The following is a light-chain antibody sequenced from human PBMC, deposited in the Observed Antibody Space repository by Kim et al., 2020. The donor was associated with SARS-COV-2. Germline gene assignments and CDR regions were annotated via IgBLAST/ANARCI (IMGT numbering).Light chain of an antibody. V-gene: IGLV3-21*04. Sequence: APGKTARITCGGNNIGSKSVHWYQQKPGQAPVLVIYYDSDRPSGIPERFSGSNSGNTATLTISRVEAGDEADYYCQVWDSSIAHPVFVGGPQLTVL. CDR3: QVWDSSIAHPV. CDR2: YDS. J-gene: IGLJ3*02. CDR1: NIGSKS.